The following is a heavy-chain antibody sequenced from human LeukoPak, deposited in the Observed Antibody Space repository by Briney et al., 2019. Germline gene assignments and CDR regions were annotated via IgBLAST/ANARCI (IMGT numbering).Heavy chain of an antibody. CDR3: AKEVGYDYGHYYNRDG. D-gene: IGHD5-12*01. Sequence: GGSLRLSCAASGVTFTNSGMYCVRQAPGKGLEWVAVISYVGSNKYYADSVKGRFTISRDNSKNTLYLQMNSLRPEDTAVYYCAKEVGYDYGHYYNRDGRGQGTTVTVSS. CDR1: GVTFTNSG. CDR2: ISYVGSNK. V-gene: IGHV3-30*18. J-gene: IGHJ6*02.